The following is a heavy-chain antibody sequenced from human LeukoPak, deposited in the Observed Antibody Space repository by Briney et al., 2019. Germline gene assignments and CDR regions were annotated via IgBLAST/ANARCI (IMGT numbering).Heavy chain of an antibody. J-gene: IGHJ6*02. V-gene: IGHV3-30-3*01. CDR3: ARDGSHYYDSSGPRGMDV. CDR1: GFTFSSYA. Sequence: GGSLRLSCAASGFTFSSYAMHWVRQAPGKGLEWVAVISYDGSNKYYADSVKGRFTISRDNSKNTLYLQMNSLRAEDTAVYYCARDGSHYYDSSGPRGMDVWGQGTTVTVSS. CDR2: ISYDGSNK. D-gene: IGHD3-22*01.